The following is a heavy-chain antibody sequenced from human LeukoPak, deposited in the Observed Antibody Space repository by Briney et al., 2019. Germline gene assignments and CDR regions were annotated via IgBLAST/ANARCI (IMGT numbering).Heavy chain of an antibody. CDR2: IYSSGST. J-gene: IGHJ4*02. D-gene: IGHD3-22*01. V-gene: IGHV3-53*01. CDR3: ARGEDSNGYDGYYFEY. Sequence: TGGSLRLSCAASGFTVSSNYMSWVRQAPGKGLEFVSIIYSSGSTYYADSVKGRFTISRDNSKNTLHLQMNNLRAEDTAMYYCARGEDSNGYDGYYFEYWGQGTLVTVSS. CDR1: GFTVSSNY.